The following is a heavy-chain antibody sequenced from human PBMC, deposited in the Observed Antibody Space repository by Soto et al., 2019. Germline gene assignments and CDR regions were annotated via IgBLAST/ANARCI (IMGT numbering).Heavy chain of an antibody. D-gene: IGHD6-6*01. J-gene: IGHJ4*02. Sequence: SETLSLTCTVSGGSISSGGYYWSWIRQHPGKGLEWIGYIYYSGSTYYNPSLKSRVTISVDTSKNQFSLKLSSVTAADTAVYYCARDRSPQLAFDYWGQGTLVTVSS. CDR3: ARDRSPQLAFDY. CDR1: GGSISSGGYY. CDR2: IYYSGST. V-gene: IGHV4-31*03.